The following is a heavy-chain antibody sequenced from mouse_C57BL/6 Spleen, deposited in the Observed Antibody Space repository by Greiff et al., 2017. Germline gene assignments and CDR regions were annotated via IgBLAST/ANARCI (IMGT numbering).Heavy chain of an antibody. V-gene: IGHV1-72*01. CDR2: IEPNSGGT. CDR3: ARRGIHYYGSSYWYFDV. Sequence: QVQLQQPGAELVKPGASVKLSCKASGYTFTSYWMHWVKQRPGRGLEWIGRIEPNSGGTKYNEKFKSKATLTVDKPSSTAYMQLSSLTSEDSAVYYCARRGIHYYGSSYWYFDVWGTGTTVTVSS. CDR1: GYTFTSYW. J-gene: IGHJ1*03. D-gene: IGHD1-1*01.